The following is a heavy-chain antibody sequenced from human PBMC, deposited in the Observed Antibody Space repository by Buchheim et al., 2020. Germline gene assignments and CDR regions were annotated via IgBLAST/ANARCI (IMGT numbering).Heavy chain of an antibody. D-gene: IGHD5-18*01. CDR3: ARDSFVDTAMVPLDY. J-gene: IGHJ4*02. Sequence: EVQLVESGGGLVKPGGSLRLSCAASGFTFSSYSMNWVRQAPGKGLEWVSSISSSSSYKYNADSMKGRFTISRDNAKNSLKLQMNSLRAEDTAVYYCARDSFVDTAMVPLDYWGQGTL. CDR1: GFTFSSYS. CDR2: ISSSSSYK. V-gene: IGHV3-21*01.